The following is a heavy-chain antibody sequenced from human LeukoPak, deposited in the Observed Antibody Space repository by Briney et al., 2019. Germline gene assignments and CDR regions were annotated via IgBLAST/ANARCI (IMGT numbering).Heavy chain of an antibody. V-gene: IGHV4-39*01. J-gene: IGHJ1*01. CDR1: GGSISSSSYY. Sequence: SETLSLNCTVSGGSISSSSYYWGWIRQAPGRGLGWIGSIYYLGITYYNPSLNSRVTISVDTSNNLFSLRVSSVTAADTAVYYCARLFRYSSSSRYFQHWGQGTVITVSS. D-gene: IGHD6-6*01. CDR3: ARLFRYSSSSRYFQH. CDR2: IYYLGIT.